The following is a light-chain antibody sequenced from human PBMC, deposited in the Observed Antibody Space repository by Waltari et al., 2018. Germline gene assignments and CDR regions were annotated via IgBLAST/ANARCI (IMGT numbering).Light chain of an antibody. J-gene: IGLJ1*01. Sequence: QSALTQPASVSGSPGKSTTISCTGTSSDAGGYNGSSWYQQHPGKAPKLMIYEVSNRTSGVSNRFSGSKSGNTASLTISGLQAEDEADYYCSSYTSSSLYVFGTGTKVTVL. CDR1: SSDAGGYNG. CDR2: EVS. V-gene: IGLV2-14*01. CDR3: SSYTSSSLYV.